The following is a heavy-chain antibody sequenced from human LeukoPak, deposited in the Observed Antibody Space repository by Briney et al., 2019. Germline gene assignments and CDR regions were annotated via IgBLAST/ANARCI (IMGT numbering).Heavy chain of an antibody. D-gene: IGHD3-10*01. J-gene: IGHJ5*02. V-gene: IGHV3-7*01. Sequence: PGGSLRLSCAASGFSISSYWMSWVRQAPGKGLEWVANIKHDGSETYYVDSVKGRFTISRNNANNLLYLEMNRLGAEDMAVYYCARDAVLRGPYTWFDPWGQGTLVTVSS. CDR1: GFSISSYW. CDR2: IKHDGSET. CDR3: ARDAVLRGPYTWFDP.